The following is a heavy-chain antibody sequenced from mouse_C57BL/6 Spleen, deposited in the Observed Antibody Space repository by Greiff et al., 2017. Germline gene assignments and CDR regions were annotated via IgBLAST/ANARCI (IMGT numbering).Heavy chain of an antibody. J-gene: IGHJ3*01. D-gene: IGHD2-4*01. Sequence: QVQLQQSGAELVKPGASVKISCKASGYAFSSYWMNWVKQRPGQGLEWIGQIYPGDGDTNYNGKFKGKATLTADKSSSTAYMQLSSLTSEDSAVYFCAKPYYDYESWFAYWGQGTLVTVSA. CDR3: AKPYYDYESWFAY. V-gene: IGHV1-80*01. CDR1: GYAFSSYW. CDR2: IYPGDGDT.